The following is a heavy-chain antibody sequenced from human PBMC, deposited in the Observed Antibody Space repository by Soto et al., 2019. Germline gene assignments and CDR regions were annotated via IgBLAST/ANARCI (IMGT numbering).Heavy chain of an antibody. D-gene: IGHD2-8*02. V-gene: IGHV2-70*04. CDR2: IDWDDDK. CDR3: AKTGTGGSWFDP. CDR1: GFSLSTSGMR. J-gene: IGHJ5*02. Sequence: ESGPTLVNPTQTLTLTCTFSGFSLSTSGMRVSWIRQPPGKALQWLARIDWDDDKFYTTSLRTRLTISKDTSKNQVVLTMTNMDPVDTATYYCAKTGTGGSWFDPWGQGTLVTVSS.